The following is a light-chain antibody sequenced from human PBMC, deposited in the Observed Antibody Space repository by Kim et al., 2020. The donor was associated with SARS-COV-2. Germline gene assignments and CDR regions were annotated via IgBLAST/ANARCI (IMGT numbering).Light chain of an antibody. V-gene: IGKV1-39*01. CDR2: AAS. CDR1: QSIGTY. J-gene: IGKJ4*01. Sequence: DIQMTQSPSSLAASVGDRVTIACRASQSIGTYLNWYQHKPGKAPKLLIYAASSLQSGVPSRFSGSGSGTDFTLTISSLQPEDFATYYCQQSHTAPLLTFGVGTKVDIK. CDR3: QQSHTAPLLT.